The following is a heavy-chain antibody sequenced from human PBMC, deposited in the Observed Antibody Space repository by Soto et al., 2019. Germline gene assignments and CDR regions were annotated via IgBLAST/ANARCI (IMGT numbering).Heavy chain of an antibody. CDR1: GFTFSSYA. J-gene: IGHJ6*02. D-gene: IGHD3-22*01. CDR3: ARGAWDSSGLDV. Sequence: PVGSLRLSCAASGFTFSSYAMHWVRQAPGKGLEWVAVISYDGSNKYYADSVKGRFTISRDNSKNTLYLQMNSLRAEDTAVYYCARGAWDSSGLDVWGQGTTVTVSS. V-gene: IGHV3-30-3*01. CDR2: ISYDGSNK.